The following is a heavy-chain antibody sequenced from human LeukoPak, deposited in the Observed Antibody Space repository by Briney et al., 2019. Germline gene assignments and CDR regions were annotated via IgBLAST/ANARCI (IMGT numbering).Heavy chain of an antibody. CDR1: GDSVSNNSTA. D-gene: IGHD3-9*01. CDR2: TYYRSKWYN. J-gene: IGHJ5*02. Sequence: SQTLSLTCAISGDSVSNNSTAWNWTRQSPSRGLEWLGRTYYRSKWYNDYAVSVKSRITINPDTSTNQFSLKLSSVTAADMAVYYCAGGHRNWLLSWFDPWGRGTLVTVSS. V-gene: IGHV6-1*01. CDR3: AGGHRNWLLSWFDP.